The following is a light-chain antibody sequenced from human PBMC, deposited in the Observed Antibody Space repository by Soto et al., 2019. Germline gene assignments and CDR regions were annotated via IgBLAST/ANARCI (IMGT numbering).Light chain of an antibody. V-gene: IGLV1-47*02. CDR1: SSNIGSNY. J-gene: IGLJ3*02. CDR3: AAWDDSLSGWV. Sequence: QSVLTQPPSASGTHGQRVTISCSGSSSNIGSNYVYWYQQLPGTAPKLLIYSNNQRPSGVPDRFSGSKSGTSASLAISGRRSEDEADYYWAAWDDSLSGWVFGGGTKLTVL. CDR2: SNN.